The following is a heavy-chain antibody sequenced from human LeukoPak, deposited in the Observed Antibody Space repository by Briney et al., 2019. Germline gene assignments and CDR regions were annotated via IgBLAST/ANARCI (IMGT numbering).Heavy chain of an antibody. CDR1: GGSISTNGYS. Sequence: SETLSLTCAVSGGSISTNGYSWSCERQPPGKVLEWNGYIYYSTTEYSTPSRKVRITISVDTSKTPFTLNLQTVAAAATAGYDCARVGGNWVPACDSWGERTLVTVST. CDR3: ARVGGNWVPACDS. V-gene: IGHV4-30-4*07. CDR2: IYYSTTE. D-gene: IGHD1-1*01. J-gene: IGHJ4*02.